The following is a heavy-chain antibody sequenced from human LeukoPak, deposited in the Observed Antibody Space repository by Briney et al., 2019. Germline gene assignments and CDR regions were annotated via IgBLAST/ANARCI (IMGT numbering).Heavy chain of an antibody. D-gene: IGHD5-18*01. CDR3: ASQNTAMLAFDI. J-gene: IGHJ3*02. CDR2: ISYDGSNK. CDR1: GFTFNSYG. V-gene: IGHV3-30*03. Sequence: QPGRSLRLSCAASGFTFNSYGMHWVRQAPGKGLEWVAVISYDGSNKYYADSVKGRFTISRDNSKNTLYLQMNSLRAEDTAVYYCASQNTAMLAFDIWGQGTMVTVSS.